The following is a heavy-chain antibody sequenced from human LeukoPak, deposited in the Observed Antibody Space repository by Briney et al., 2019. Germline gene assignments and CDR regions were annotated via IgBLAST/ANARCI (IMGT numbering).Heavy chain of an antibody. CDR1: GFTFSRYS. CDR2: ISSSSSTI. J-gene: IGHJ3*02. V-gene: IGHV3-48*01. CDR3: AREFGYSDAFDI. Sequence: PGGSLRLSCAASGFTFSRYSMNWVRQAPGKGPEWVSYISSSSSTIYYADSVKGRFTISRDNAKNSLYLQMNSLRAEDTAVYYCAREFGYSDAFDIWGQGTMVTVSS. D-gene: IGHD2-2*03.